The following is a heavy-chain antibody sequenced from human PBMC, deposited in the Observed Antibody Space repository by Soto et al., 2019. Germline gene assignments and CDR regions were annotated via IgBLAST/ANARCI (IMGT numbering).Heavy chain of an antibody. CDR3: ATRSPAFDY. Sequence: QVQLVQSGPEVKKPGASVKVSCKTSGYTFTSYGITWVRQAPGQGREWMGWITTDKGKTTYAQTFQGRVTMTTDTSTSTAYMELRSLRSDDTAVYYCATRSPAFDYWGQGTLVTVSS. CDR1: GYTFTSYG. CDR2: ITTDKGKT. J-gene: IGHJ4*02. V-gene: IGHV1-18*01.